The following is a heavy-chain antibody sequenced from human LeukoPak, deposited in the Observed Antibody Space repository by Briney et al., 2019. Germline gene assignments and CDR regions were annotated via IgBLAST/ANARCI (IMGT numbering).Heavy chain of an antibody. CDR2: INPSGGST. D-gene: IGHD2-2*01. CDR3: ARDGPTAAPFDY. CDR1: GYRFTSYD. Sequence: ASVKVSCKASGYRFTSYDMHWVRQAPGQGLEWMGIINPSGGSTSYAQRFQGRVAMTRDTSTTAVYMEVNSLTSEDTAVYFCARDGPTAAPFDYWGQGTLVTVSS. V-gene: IGHV1-46*01. J-gene: IGHJ4*02.